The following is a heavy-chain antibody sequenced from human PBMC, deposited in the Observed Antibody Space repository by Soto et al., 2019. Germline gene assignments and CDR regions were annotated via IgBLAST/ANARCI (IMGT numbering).Heavy chain of an antibody. CDR3: ARGQQLVLIRGAYYGMDV. CDR1: GYTFTGYY. D-gene: IGHD6-6*01. J-gene: IGHJ6*02. Sequence: ASVKVSCKASGYTFTGYYMHWVRQAPGQGLEWMGWVNPNSGGTNYAQKFQGRVTMTRDTSISTAYMELSRLRSDDTAVYYCARGQQLVLIRGAYYGMDVWGQGTTVTV. CDR2: VNPNSGGT. V-gene: IGHV1-2*02.